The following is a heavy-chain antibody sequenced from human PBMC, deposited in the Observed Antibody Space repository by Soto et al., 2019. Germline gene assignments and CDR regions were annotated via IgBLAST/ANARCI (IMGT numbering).Heavy chain of an antibody. J-gene: IGHJ4*02. V-gene: IGHV4-59*01. CDR1: GGSISSYY. D-gene: IGHD3-10*01. CDR2: IYYSGST. CDR3: ARLAGSSVSLLFWDY. Sequence: QVQLQESGPGLVKPSETLSLTCTVSGGSISSYYWSWIRQPPGKGLEWIGYIYYSGSTNYNPSLKSRVTISVDTSKNQFSLKLSSVTAADTAVYYCARLAGSSVSLLFWDYWGQGTLVTVSS.